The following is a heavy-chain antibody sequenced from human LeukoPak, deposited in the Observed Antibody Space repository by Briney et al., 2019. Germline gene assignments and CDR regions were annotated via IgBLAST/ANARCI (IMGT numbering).Heavy chain of an antibody. Sequence: TSETLSLTCTVSGGSISSYYWSWIRQPPGKGLEWIGYIYTSGSTNYNPSLKSRVTISVDTSKNQCSLKLSSVTAADTAVYYCARGRGGGPSDYWGQGTLVTVSS. V-gene: IGHV4-4*09. D-gene: IGHD2-15*01. CDR3: ARGRGGGPSDY. J-gene: IGHJ4*02. CDR2: IYTSGST. CDR1: GGSISSYY.